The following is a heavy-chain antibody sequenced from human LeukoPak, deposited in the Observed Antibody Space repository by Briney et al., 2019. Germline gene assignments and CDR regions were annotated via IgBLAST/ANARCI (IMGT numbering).Heavy chain of an antibody. J-gene: IGHJ2*01. CDR3: ARGSGSGNWYFDL. V-gene: IGHV4-59*01. CDR2: IYYDGST. Sequence: PETLSLTCTVSGGSISSYYWSWIRQPPGKGLEWIGYIYYDGSTNYNPSLKSRVSISVDTSKNQFSLKLSSVTAADTAVYYCARGSGSGNWYFDLWGRGTLVTVSS. CDR1: GGSISSYY. D-gene: IGHD2-15*01.